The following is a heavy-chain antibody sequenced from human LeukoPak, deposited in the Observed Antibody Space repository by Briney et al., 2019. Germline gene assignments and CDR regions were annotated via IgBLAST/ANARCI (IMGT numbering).Heavy chain of an antibody. CDR2: IHSTGST. V-gene: IGHV4-59*08. CDR3: ARHLDYYGSGSYEY. CDR1: GGSISGYY. D-gene: IGHD3-10*01. Sequence: SETLSLTCRVSGGSISGYYWSWIRQPPGKGLEWIGYIHSTGSTDYNPSLKSRVTMSVDTSKNQFSLKLGSVTAADTAVYYCARHLDYYGSGSYEYWGQGTLVTVSS. J-gene: IGHJ4*02.